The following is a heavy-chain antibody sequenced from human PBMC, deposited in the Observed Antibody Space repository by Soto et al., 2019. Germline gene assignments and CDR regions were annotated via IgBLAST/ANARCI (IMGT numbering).Heavy chain of an antibody. CDR1: GYSFSSYG. V-gene: IGHV1-18*04. CDR3: ARDQGAHLLGV. J-gene: IGHJ4*02. Sequence: QVQLVQSGAEVKKPGASVKVSCKASGYSFSSYGISWVRQAPGQGLEWMGWIYVDNGKTNYAQKFQGRVIMTTDTSTSTAYMELRSLRSDDTAVYYCARDQGAHLLGVWAQGTRVTVSS. CDR2: IYVDNGKT. D-gene: IGHD3-3*02.